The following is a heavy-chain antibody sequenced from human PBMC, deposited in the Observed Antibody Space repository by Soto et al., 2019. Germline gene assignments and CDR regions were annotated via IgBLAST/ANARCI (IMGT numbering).Heavy chain of an antibody. D-gene: IGHD5-12*01. V-gene: IGHV4-4*07. J-gene: IGHJ4*02. CDR2: IFSSGST. Sequence: QVRLQESGPGLLKPSETLSLTCTVSGGSINTFYWSWVRQPAGKGLEWIGRIFSSGSTSFNPSLASRVAMSVDTSKNHFSLTLSSVTAADMAVYYCAREGSYSAYNFAHGIQLWSFDFWGQGAPVTVSS. CDR3: AREGSYSAYNFAHGIQLWSFDF. CDR1: GGSINTFY.